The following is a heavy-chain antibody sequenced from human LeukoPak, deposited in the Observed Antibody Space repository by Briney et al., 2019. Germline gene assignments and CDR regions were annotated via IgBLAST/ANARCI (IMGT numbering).Heavy chain of an antibody. CDR2: ISGSGGST. Sequence: PGGSLRLSCAASGFTFSSYAMHWVRQAPGKGLEWVSAISGSGGSTYYADSVKGRFTISRDNSKNTLYLQMNSLRAEDTAVYYCAKDREYYDSSGYPDYWGQGTLVTVSS. J-gene: IGHJ4*02. V-gene: IGHV3-23*01. CDR1: GFTFSSYA. CDR3: AKDREYYDSSGYPDY. D-gene: IGHD3-22*01.